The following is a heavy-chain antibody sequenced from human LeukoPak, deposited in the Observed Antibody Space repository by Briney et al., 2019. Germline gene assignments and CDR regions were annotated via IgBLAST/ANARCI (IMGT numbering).Heavy chain of an antibody. CDR1: GFTFSSYA. D-gene: IGHD6-13*01. Sequence: GGSLRLSCAASGFTFSSYAMSWVRQAPGKGLEWVSAISGSGGSTYYADSVKGRFTISRDSSKNTLYLQMNSLRVEDTAVYYCARTYSSSWGIIDYWGQGTLVTVSS. CDR3: ARTYSSSWGIIDY. J-gene: IGHJ4*02. CDR2: ISGSGGST. V-gene: IGHV3-23*01.